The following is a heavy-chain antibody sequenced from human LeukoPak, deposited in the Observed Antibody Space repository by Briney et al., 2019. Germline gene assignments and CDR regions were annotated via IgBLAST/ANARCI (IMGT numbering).Heavy chain of an antibody. CDR2: IYYSGST. V-gene: IGHV4-39*01. CDR1: GGPISSSSYS. J-gene: IGHJ4*02. Sequence: PSETLSLTCTVSGGPISSSSYSWGWIRQPPGKGLEWIGSIYYSGSTYYNPSLKSRVTISVDTSKNQFSLKLSSVTAADTAVYYCARLPPYLAYCGGDCDESYYFDYWGQGTLVTVSS. CDR3: ARLPPYLAYCGGDCDESYYFDY. D-gene: IGHD2-21*02.